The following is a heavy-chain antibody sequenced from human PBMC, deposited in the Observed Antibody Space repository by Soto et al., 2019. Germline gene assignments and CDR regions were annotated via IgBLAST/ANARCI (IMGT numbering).Heavy chain of an antibody. V-gene: IGHV5-10-1*03. CDR1: GYSFTSYW. D-gene: IGHD6-6*01. J-gene: IGHJ5*02. CDR3: ARSVYSSSFPNWFDP. CDR2: IDPSDSYT. Sequence: EVQLVQSGAEVKKPGESLRISCKGSGYSFTSYWISWVRQMPGKGLEWMGRIDPSDSYTNYSPSFQGHVTISADKSISTAYLKWSSLKALDTAMYYCARSVYSSSFPNWFDPWGQGTLVTVSS.